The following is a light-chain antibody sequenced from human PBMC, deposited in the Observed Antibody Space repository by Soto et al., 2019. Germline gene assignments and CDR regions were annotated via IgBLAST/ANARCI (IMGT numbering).Light chain of an antibody. J-gene: IGKJ1*01. V-gene: IGKV3D-20*02. CDR3: QQYNNWPWT. Sequence: IVLTQSPGPLSLSPGERSTLSCRASQSVSSSYLAWYQQKPGQAPRLLIYDASNRATGIPARISGSGSGTDFTLTISSLQSEDFAVYYCQQYNNWPWTFGQGTKLDI. CDR1: QSVSSSY. CDR2: DAS.